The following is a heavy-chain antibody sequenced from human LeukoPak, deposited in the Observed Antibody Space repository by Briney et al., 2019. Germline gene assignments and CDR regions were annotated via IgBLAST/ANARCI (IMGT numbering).Heavy chain of an antibody. CDR2: INSDGSST. Sequence: QPGGSLRLSCAACGFTFSSSLMHWDRQAPGKGLVWISRINSDGSSTTYADSVKGRFTISRDNAKNTLYLQMNSLRAEDTAVYYCARGGSPFYWGQGTLVTVSS. D-gene: IGHD3-16*01. J-gene: IGHJ4*02. V-gene: IGHV3-74*01. CDR1: GFTFSSSL. CDR3: ARGGSPFY.